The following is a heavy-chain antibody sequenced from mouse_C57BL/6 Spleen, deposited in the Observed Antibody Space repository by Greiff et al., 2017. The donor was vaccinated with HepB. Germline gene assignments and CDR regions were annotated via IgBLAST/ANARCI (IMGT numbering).Heavy chain of an antibody. CDR1: GYTFTDYN. D-gene: IGHD1-1*01. CDR2: INPNNGGT. J-gene: IGHJ1*03. V-gene: IGHV1-18*01. CDR3: ASSSTTVDDWYFDV. Sequence: EVQLQQSGPELVKPGASVKIPCKASGYTFTDYNMDWVKQSHGKSLEWIGDINPNNGGTIYNQKFKGKATLTVDKSSSTAYMELRSLTSEDTAVYYCASSSTTVDDWYFDVWGTGTTVTVSS.